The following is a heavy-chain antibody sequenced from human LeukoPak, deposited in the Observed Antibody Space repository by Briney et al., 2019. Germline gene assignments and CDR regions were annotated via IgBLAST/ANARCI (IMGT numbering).Heavy chain of an antibody. CDR2: ISSSGSTI. V-gene: IGHV3-48*03. D-gene: IGHD3-16*02. CDR3: ARGGRGLSPPIDAFDI. CDR1: GFTFSSYE. Sequence: GGSLRLSCAASGFTFSSYEMNWVRQAPGKGLEWVSYISSSGSTIYYADSVKGRFTISRDNAKNSLYLQMNSLRAEDTAVYYCARGGRGLSPPIDAFDIWGQGTMVIVSS. J-gene: IGHJ3*02.